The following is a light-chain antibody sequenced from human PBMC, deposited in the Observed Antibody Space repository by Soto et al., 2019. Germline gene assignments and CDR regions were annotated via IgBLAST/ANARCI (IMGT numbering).Light chain of an antibody. J-gene: IGKJ1*01. CDR3: QHYDSLRWT. CDR1: QTISSTY. V-gene: IGKV3-20*01. Sequence: EMVLTQSPGTLSLSPLDIATLSFRASQTISSTYLAWYQQNPGQAPRLLIYAASTRATGVPDRFSGSGSGTDFSLTISRLGPEDFAVYYCQHYDSLRWTFGLGTKV. CDR2: AAS.